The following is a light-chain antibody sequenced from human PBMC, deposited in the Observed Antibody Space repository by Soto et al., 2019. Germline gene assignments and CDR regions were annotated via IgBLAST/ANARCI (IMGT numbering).Light chain of an antibody. CDR2: GAS. J-gene: IGKJ5*01. V-gene: IGKV3-20*01. CDR3: QQQGRSWIT. CDR1: ESVSSSF. Sequence: EFVLTQSPGTRSFSPGERATLSCRASESVSSSFLTWYQQKPGQAPRLLIYGASSRATGIPDRFSGSGSGTDFTLTISRLEPEDFAVYYCQQQGRSWITFGQGTRLEIK.